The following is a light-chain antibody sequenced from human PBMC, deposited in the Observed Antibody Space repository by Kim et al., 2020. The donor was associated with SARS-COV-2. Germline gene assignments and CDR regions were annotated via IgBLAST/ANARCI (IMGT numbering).Light chain of an antibody. Sequence: VSPGQTASITCSGDKLGDKYACWYQQKPGQSPVLVIYEDTKRPSGIPERFSGSNSGNTATLTISGTQAMDEADYYCQAWDSSTVVFGGGTQLTVL. CDR1: KLGDKY. J-gene: IGLJ2*01. CDR3: QAWDSSTVV. V-gene: IGLV3-1*01. CDR2: EDT.